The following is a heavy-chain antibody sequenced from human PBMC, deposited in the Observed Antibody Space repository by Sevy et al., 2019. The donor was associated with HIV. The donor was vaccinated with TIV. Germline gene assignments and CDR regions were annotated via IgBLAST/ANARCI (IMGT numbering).Heavy chain of an antibody. CDR3: ANCSGTHIGSQYNYYYMDV. Sequence: GGSLRLSCRSSGFTFVDYTVMWFRQAPGKGLEWVGIIRGKDYGGTTQYAASVRGRFSISREDSKSFAYLQLNSLKFEGTAVYYCANCSGTHIGSQYNYYYMDVWGKGTTVTVSS. V-gene: IGHV3-49*03. J-gene: IGHJ6*03. CDR2: IRGKDYGGTT. CDR1: GFTFVDYT. D-gene: IGHD3-10*02.